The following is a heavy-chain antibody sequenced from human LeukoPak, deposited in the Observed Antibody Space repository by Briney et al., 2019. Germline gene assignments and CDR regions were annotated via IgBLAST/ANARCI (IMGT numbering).Heavy chain of an antibody. CDR1: EYTFTGYY. Sequence: GASVKVSCKASEYTFTGYYMHWVRQAPGQGLEWMGWINPDSGGTNYAQKFQGRVTMTRDTSITTAYMELSRLTSDDTAVYYCARVRTTVSDYYYYYMDVWGKGTTVTVS. CDR2: INPDSGGT. D-gene: IGHD4-17*01. J-gene: IGHJ6*03. V-gene: IGHV1-2*02. CDR3: ARVRTTVSDYYYYYMDV.